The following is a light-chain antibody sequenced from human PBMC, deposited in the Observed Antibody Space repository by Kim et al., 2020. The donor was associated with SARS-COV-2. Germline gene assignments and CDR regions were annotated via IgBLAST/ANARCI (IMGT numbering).Light chain of an antibody. CDR3: AAWDDSLSGWV. CDR1: SSNIGSNY. Sequence: QSVLTQPPSASGTPGQRVTISCSGSSSNIGSNYVYWYQHVPGTAPKLLIYRNNQRPSGVPDRFSGSKSGTSASLAISGLRSEDEADYYCAAWDDSLSGWVFGGGTKLTVL. CDR2: RNN. J-gene: IGLJ3*02. V-gene: IGLV1-47*01.